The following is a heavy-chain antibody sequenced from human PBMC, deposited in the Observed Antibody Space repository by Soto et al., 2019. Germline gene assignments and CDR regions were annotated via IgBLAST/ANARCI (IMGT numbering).Heavy chain of an antibody. J-gene: IGHJ3*02. CDR1: GGSFSVYY. D-gene: IGHD4-4*01. V-gene: IGHV4-34*01. CDR2: VNHAGSS. CDR3: ARDSTRRGACDI. Sequence: SETLSLTCAISGGSFSVYYWNWIRQSPGKGPEWIGEVNHAGSSNYNPSLRSRVTISVDTSKNQFSLKLSSVTAADTAVYFCARDSTRRGACDIWGQGTMVTVSS.